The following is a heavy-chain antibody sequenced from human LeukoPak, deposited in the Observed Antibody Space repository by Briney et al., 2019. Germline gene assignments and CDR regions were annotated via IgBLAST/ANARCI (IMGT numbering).Heavy chain of an antibody. Sequence: PGGSLRLSCAASGFTFSSYSMNWVRQAPGKGLEWVSSISSSSSYIYYADSVKGRFTISRDNAKNSLYLQMNSLRAEDTAVYYCARGQGGYAGMDWFDPWGQGTLVTVSS. CDR1: GFTFSSYS. V-gene: IGHV3-21*01. CDR2: ISSSSSYI. J-gene: IGHJ5*02. D-gene: IGHD5-12*01. CDR3: ARGQGGYAGMDWFDP.